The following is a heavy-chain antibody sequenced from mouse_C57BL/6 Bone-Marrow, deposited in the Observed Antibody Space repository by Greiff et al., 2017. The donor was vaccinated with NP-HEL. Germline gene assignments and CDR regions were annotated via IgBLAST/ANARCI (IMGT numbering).Heavy chain of an antibody. CDR1: GFSLTSYG. J-gene: IGHJ2*01. V-gene: IGHV2-5*01. CDR2: IWRGGST. CDR3: TKKETWWLRGDYFDY. D-gene: IGHD2-2*01. Sequence: QVQLQQSGPGLVQPSQSLSITCTVSGFSLTSYGVPWVRQSPGKGLEWLGVIWRGGSTDYNAAFMSRLSITKDNSKSQVFCKRNRLQAGETAIYYSTKKETWWLRGDYFDYWGQGTTLTVSS.